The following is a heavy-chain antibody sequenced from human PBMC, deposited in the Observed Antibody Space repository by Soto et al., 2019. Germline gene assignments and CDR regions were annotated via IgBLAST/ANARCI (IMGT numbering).Heavy chain of an antibody. V-gene: IGHV3-33*01. D-gene: IGHD4-17*01. CDR1: GFTFSSYG. Sequence: QVQLVESGGGVVQAGRSLRLSCAASGFTFSSYGMHWVRQAPGKGLEWVAVIWYDGSNEYYADSVKGRFTISRDNSKNTLNLQMNRLRAEDTAVYYCAREENYGDYYYYHGMDVWGQGTTVTVSS. CDR2: IWYDGSNE. CDR3: AREENYGDYYYYHGMDV. J-gene: IGHJ6*02.